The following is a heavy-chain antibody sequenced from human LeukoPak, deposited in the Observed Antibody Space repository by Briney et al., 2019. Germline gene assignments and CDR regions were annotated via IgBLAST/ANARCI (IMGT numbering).Heavy chain of an antibody. CDR3: ARDYDSSGFDY. D-gene: IGHD3-22*01. J-gene: IGHJ4*02. CDR2: ISGSGGST. V-gene: IGHV3-23*01. CDR1: GFTFSSYS. Sequence: PGGSLRLSCAASGFTFSSYSMNWVRQAPGKGLEWVSAISGSGGSTYYADSVKGRFTISRDNSKNTLYLQMNSLRAEDTAVYYCARDYDSSGFDYWGQGTLVTVSS.